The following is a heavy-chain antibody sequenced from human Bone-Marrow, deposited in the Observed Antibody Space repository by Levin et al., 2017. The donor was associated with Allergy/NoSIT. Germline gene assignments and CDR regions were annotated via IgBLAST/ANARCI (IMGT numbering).Heavy chain of an antibody. CDR1: GYTFSSYD. V-gene: IGHV1-8*01. Sequence: ASVKVSCKASGYTFSSYDINWVRQASGQGLEWLGWMNFNSGNTGYAQKFQGRVTMTRDTSTNTAYMELSSLMSDDTAVYFCARVGGASWFGPWGQGTLVTVSS. D-gene: IGHD4-23*01. CDR2: MNFNSGNT. CDR3: ARVGGASWFGP. J-gene: IGHJ5*02.